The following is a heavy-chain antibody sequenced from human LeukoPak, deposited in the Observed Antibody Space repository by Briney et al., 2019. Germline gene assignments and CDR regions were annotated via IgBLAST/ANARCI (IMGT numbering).Heavy chain of an antibody. CDR3: ARGIGTRMNSAIDD. V-gene: IGHV3-20*04. Sequence: GGSLSLSCAASGFPFDDDGMSWARQAPGKGLEWVSGINLDGGSTGYADSVKGRFTISRDNAKNSLYLQINSLRVEDTALYYCARGIGTRMNSAIDDWGQGTPVTVSS. J-gene: IGHJ4*03. D-gene: IGHD1-1*01. CDR2: INLDGGST. CDR1: GFPFDDDG.